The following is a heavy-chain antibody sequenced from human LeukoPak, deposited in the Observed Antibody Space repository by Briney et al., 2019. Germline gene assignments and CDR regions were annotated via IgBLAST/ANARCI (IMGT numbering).Heavy chain of an antibody. CDR2: INPQTGGT. J-gene: IGHJ4*02. D-gene: IGHD3-22*01. Sequence: ASVKVSCKASGYTFTSYAMNWVRQAPGQGLEWMGWINPQTGGTSFAQKFQDRVTMTRDTSISTAYMDLNSLTSDDTAVYYCASDYYDSSGYDRWGQGTLVTVSS. CDR1: GYTFTSYA. V-gene: IGHV1-2*02. CDR3: ASDYYDSSGYDR.